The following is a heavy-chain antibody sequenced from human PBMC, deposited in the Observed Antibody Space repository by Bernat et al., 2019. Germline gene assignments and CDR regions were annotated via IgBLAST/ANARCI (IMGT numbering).Heavy chain of an antibody. Sequence: QVQLVESGGGVVQPGRSLRLSCAASGFTFSSYGMHWVRQAPGKGLEWVAVIWYDGSNTYYADSVKGRFTISRDNSKNTLYVQMNSLRAEDTAVYYCARDEGHNYYDSRGYEYWGQGILVTVSS. V-gene: IGHV3-33*01. D-gene: IGHD3-22*01. CDR2: IWYDGSNT. CDR1: GFTFSSYG. J-gene: IGHJ4*02. CDR3: ARDEGHNYYDSRGYEY.